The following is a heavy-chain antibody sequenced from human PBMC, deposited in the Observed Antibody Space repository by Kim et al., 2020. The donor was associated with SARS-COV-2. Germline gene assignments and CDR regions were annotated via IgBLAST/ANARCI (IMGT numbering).Heavy chain of an antibody. D-gene: IGHD3-22*01. CDR3: ARRAVDSSGTYYFDY. Sequence: DSVKSRFTNARDNDKNTLYRQMNSLRAEDTALYYCARRAVDSSGTYYFDYWGQGTLVTVSS. V-gene: IGHV3-74*01. J-gene: IGHJ4*02.